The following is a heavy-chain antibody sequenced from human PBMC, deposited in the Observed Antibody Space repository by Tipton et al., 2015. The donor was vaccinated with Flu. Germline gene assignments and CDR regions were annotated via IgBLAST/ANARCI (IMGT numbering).Heavy chain of an antibody. CDR2: IYYSGST. J-gene: IGHJ4*02. CDR3: ARSPTMIRPFFDY. Sequence: TLSLTCTVSGGSISSYYWSWIRQPPEKGLEWIGYIYYSGSTNYNPSLKSRVTISVDTSKNQFSLKLSSVTAADTAVYYCARSPTMIRPFFDYWGQGTLVTVSS. CDR1: GGSISSYY. V-gene: IGHV4-59*01. D-gene: IGHD3-22*01.